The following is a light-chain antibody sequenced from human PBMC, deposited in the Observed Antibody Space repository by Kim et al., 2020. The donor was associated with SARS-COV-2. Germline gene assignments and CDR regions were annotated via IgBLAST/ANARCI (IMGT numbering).Light chain of an antibody. Sequence: FSPGERATRSCRASQSVINSLAWYQQKSGQAPRLLMYDASIRASGVPARFSGSWSGTDFTLIISSLEAEDFAVYFCQQRRDWPITFGQGTRLEIK. V-gene: IGKV3-11*01. CDR3: QQRRDWPIT. CDR1: QSVINS. CDR2: DAS. J-gene: IGKJ5*01.